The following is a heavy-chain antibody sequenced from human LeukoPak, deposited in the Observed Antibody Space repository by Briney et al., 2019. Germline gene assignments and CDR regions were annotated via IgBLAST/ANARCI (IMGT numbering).Heavy chain of an antibody. Sequence: SETLSLTCAVYGGSFSCYYWSWIRQPPGKGLEWIGEINHSGSTNYNPSLKSRVTISVDTSKNQFSLKLSSVTAADTAVYYCARERGYYGSGSSNYYYYNDMDVWGKGTTVTVSS. D-gene: IGHD3-10*01. CDR1: GGSFSCYY. CDR2: INHSGST. J-gene: IGHJ6*03. CDR3: ARERGYYGSGSSNYYYYNDMDV. V-gene: IGHV4-34*01.